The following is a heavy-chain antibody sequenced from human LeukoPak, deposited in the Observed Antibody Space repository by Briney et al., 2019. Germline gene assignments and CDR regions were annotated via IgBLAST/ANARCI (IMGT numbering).Heavy chain of an antibody. CDR2: IYYSGST. V-gene: IGHV4-39*07. J-gene: IGHJ5*02. CDR1: GGSISSSSYY. CDR3: ARDYRDSSGWYWVYNWFDP. D-gene: IGHD6-13*01. Sequence: PSETLSLTCTVSGGSISSSSYYWGWIRQPPGKGLEWIGSIYYSGSTYYNPSLKSRVTISVDTSKNQFSLKLSSVTAADTAVYYCARDYRDSSGWYWVYNWFDPWGQGTLVTVSS.